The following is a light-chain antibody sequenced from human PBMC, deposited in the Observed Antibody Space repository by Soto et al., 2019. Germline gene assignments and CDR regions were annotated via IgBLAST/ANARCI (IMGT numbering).Light chain of an antibody. CDR3: QHRSNWPSIT. V-gene: IGKV3-11*01. CDR1: QSISSY. CDR2: DAS. Sequence: EIVLTQSPGTLSLSPGERATLSCRASQSISSYLAWYQQKPGQAPRLLMYDASNRATGIPARFSGSGSGTDFTLTISSLEPEDFAVYYCQHRSNWPSITFGQGTRLETK. J-gene: IGKJ5*01.